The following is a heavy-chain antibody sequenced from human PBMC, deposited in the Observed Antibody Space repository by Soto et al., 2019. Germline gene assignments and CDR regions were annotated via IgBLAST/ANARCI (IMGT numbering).Heavy chain of an antibody. J-gene: IGHJ4*02. D-gene: IGHD3-9*01. Sequence: GGCLRLSCAASGFTFSSYGMHWVRQAPGKGLEWVAVIWCDGSNKYYADSVKGRFTISRDNSKNTLYLQMNSLRAEDTAVYYCARDSFYYDILTGLDYWGQGTLVTVSS. CDR2: IWCDGSNK. V-gene: IGHV3-33*01. CDR1: GFTFSSYG. CDR3: ARDSFYYDILTGLDY.